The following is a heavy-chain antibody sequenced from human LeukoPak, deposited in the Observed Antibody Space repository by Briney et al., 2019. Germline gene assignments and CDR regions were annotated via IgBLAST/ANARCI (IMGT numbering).Heavy chain of an antibody. Sequence: ASVKVSCKASGGTFSSYAISWVRQAPGQGLEWMGGIIPIFGTANYAQKFQGRVTITADESTSTAYMELSSLRSEDTAVYYCARGAARITMIVVVPSYYYYMDVWGKGPRSPSP. CDR2: IIPIFGTA. J-gene: IGHJ6*03. CDR1: GGTFSSYA. D-gene: IGHD3-22*01. V-gene: IGHV1-69*13. CDR3: ARGAARITMIVVVPSYYYYMDV.